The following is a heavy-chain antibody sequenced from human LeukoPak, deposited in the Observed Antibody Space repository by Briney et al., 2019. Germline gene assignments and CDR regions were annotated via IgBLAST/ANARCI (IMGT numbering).Heavy chain of an antibody. CDR2: ISHDGSSK. CDR1: GFTFSTYA. Sequence: GGSLRLSCAASGFTFSTYAMNWVRQAPGKGLEWVAVISHDGSSKYLADSVKGRFTISKDNAKNSLYLQMNSLRAEDTALYHCARNNGMDVWGQGTTVIVFS. CDR3: ARNNGMDV. V-gene: IGHV3-30*04. J-gene: IGHJ6*02.